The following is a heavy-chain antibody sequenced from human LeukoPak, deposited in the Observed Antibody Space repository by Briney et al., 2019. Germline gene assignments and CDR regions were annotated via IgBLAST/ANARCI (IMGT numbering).Heavy chain of an antibody. D-gene: IGHD3-10*01. Sequence: SETLSLTCTVSGGSISSYYWSWIRQPPGKGLEWIGYIHYSGSTKYNPSLKSRDTISVDTSKNQFSLKLSSVTAADTAVYYCASISYGSGSIDYWGQGTLVTVSS. V-gene: IGHV4-59*01. CDR2: IHYSGST. J-gene: IGHJ4*02. CDR1: GGSISSYY. CDR3: ASISYGSGSIDY.